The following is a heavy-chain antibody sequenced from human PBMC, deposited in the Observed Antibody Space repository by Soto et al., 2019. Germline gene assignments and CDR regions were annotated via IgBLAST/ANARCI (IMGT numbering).Heavy chain of an antibody. J-gene: IGHJ5*02. CDR3: ATRITVFGLLIPPFDP. Sequence: SETLSLTCAVYGGSVNGYYWNWTRQPPGKGLEWIGEINHTEGTHYNPSLKSRVTMSVDTSKNQFSLRLSSVTAADTAIYYCATRITVFGLLIPPFDPWGQGTQVTVSS. CDR1: GGSVNGYY. CDR2: INHTEGT. D-gene: IGHD3-3*01. V-gene: IGHV4-34*01.